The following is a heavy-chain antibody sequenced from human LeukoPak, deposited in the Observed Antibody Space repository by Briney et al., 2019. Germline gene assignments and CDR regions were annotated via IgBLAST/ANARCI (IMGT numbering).Heavy chain of an antibody. CDR1: GFTFSNAW. J-gene: IGHJ4*02. CDR2: IKSKTDGGTT. V-gene: IGHV3-15*01. D-gene: IGHD2-15*01. Sequence: GGSLRLSCAASGFTFSNAWMSWVRQAPGKGLEWVGRIKSKTDGGTTDYAAPVKGRFTISRDDSKNTLYLQMNSLKTEDTAVYYCTTLALVVVAATDYWGQGTLVTVSS. CDR3: TTLALVVVAATDY.